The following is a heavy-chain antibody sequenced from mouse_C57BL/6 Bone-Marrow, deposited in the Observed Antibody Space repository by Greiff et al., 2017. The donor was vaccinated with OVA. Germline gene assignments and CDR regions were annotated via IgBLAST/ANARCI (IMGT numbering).Heavy chain of an antibody. Sequence: EVKLVESGGGLVQPGGSLKLSCAASGFTFSDYYMYWVRQTPEKRLEWVAYISNGGGSTYYPDTVKGRFTISRDNAKNTLYLQMSRLKSEDTAMYYCANDGFAYWGQGTLVTVSA. V-gene: IGHV5-12*01. CDR2: ISNGGGST. J-gene: IGHJ3*01. CDR3: ANDGFAY. D-gene: IGHD2-12*01. CDR1: GFTFSDYY.